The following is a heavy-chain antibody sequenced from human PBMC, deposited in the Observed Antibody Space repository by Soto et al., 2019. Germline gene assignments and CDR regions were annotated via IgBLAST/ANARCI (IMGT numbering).Heavy chain of an antibody. V-gene: IGHV1-24*01. D-gene: IGHD3-10*01. CDR2: FDPGGGEA. CDR3: ATPTPLRGAMITHIIFDF. J-gene: IGHJ4*02. CDR1: GQALTEFS. Sequence: GDSGKVCCKLSGQALTEFSIHLGRQAPVKGLEWMGGFDPGGGEAIYAQKWHGRVTVTEDTVTDTAYMELSGLKSDDTDVYYCATPTPLRGAMITHIIFDFWGQGTPVTVSS.